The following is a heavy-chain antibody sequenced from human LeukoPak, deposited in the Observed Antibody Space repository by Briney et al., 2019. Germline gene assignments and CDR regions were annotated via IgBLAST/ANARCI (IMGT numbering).Heavy chain of an antibody. V-gene: IGHV4-38-2*02. CDR3: ARPGYGSGRNRWFDP. D-gene: IGHD3-10*01. CDR1: GYSISDGYY. CDR2: IYHSGNT. Sequence: SETLSLTCTVSGYSISDGYYWGWIRQPPGKGLEYIGSIYHSGNTYYNPSLKSRVTISIDTSKNQFSLNLSSVTAADTAVYYCARPGYGSGRNRWFDPWGQGTLVTVSS. J-gene: IGHJ5*02.